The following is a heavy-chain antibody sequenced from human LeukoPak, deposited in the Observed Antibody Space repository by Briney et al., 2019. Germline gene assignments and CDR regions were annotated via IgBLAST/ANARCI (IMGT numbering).Heavy chain of an antibody. Sequence: GGSLRLSCAASGFTFSSYWMSWVRQAPGKGLEWVANIKQDGSDMYYVDSVKGRFTISRDNTMNSLYLQMNSLRAEDTAVYYCARGGSLSVDSWGQGTLVTVST. J-gene: IGHJ4*02. V-gene: IGHV3-7*05. CDR2: IKQDGSDM. CDR3: ARGGSLSVDS. CDR1: GFTFSSYW. D-gene: IGHD3-16*01.